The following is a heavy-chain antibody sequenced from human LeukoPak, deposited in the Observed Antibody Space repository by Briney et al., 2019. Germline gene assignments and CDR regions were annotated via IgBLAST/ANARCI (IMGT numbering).Heavy chain of an antibody. J-gene: IGHJ4*02. CDR1: GGSISSGGYY. V-gene: IGHV4-30-2*01. D-gene: IGHD2-2*01. CDR2: IYHSGST. Sequence: SETLSLTCTVSGGSISSGGYYWSRIRQPPGKGLEWIGYIYHSGSTYYNPSLKSRVTISVDRSKNQFSLKLSSVTAADTAVYYCARFGYQLLSDYWGQGTLVTVSS. CDR3: ARFGYQLLSDY.